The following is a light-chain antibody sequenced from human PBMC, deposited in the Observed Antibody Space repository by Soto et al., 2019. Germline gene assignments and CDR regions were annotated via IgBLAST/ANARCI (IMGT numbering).Light chain of an antibody. Sequence: EIMLSQSPATLCSIPGDRATLYCMASQSVSNNYLAWYQQKPGQAPRLLIYGASNRATGIPDRFSGSGSGTDFTLTISRLEPEDFAVYYCQQYGSSGTFGQGTKVDIK. J-gene: IGKJ1*01. CDR1: QSVSNNY. V-gene: IGKV3-20*01. CDR3: QQYGSSGT. CDR2: GAS.